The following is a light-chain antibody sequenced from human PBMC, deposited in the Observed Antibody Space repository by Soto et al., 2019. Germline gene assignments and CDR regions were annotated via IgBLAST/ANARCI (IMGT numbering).Light chain of an antibody. CDR2: DEY. CDR1: QTITTY. J-gene: IGKJ5*01. CDR3: QTYDSFQIS. Sequence: DIQVTQSPSSLSASVGYSVTTTGLASQTITTYLNWYQQKQGEDHRIMIYDEYNLQTGVTSRFSGSGSGTDFTFSIRNMQPEELATYYCQTYDSFQISCGNGKRLAIK. V-gene: IGKV1-33*01.